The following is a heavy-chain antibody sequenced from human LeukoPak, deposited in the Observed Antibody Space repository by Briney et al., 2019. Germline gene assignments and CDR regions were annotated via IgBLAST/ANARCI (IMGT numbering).Heavy chain of an antibody. CDR3: ARDRGRGGLSSAFDI. CDR1: GGSISSYY. Sequence: KASETLSLTCTVSGGSISSYYWSWIRQPAGKGLEWIGRIYTSGSTNYNPSLKSRVTMSVDTSKNQFSLKLSSVTAADTAVYYCARDRGRGGLSSAFDIWGQGTMVTVSS. V-gene: IGHV4-4*07. CDR2: IYTSGST. D-gene: IGHD3-16*01. J-gene: IGHJ3*02.